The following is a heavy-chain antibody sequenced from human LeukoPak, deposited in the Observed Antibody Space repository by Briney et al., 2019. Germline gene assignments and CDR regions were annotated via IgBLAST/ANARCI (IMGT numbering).Heavy chain of an antibody. J-gene: IGHJ4*02. V-gene: IGHV3-23*01. CDR3: AKALGGIVVVIAAD. CDR2: ISGSGGST. Sequence: GGSLRLSCAASGFTFSSYAMSWVRQAPGKGLEWVSGISGSGGSTYYADSVKGRFTISRDNSKNTLYLQMNSLRAEDTAIYYCAKALGGIVVVIAADWDQGTLVTVSS. CDR1: GFTFSSYA. D-gene: IGHD2-15*01.